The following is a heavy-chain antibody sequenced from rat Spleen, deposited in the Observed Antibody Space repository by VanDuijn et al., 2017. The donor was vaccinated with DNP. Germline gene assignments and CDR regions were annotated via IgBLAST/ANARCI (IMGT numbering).Heavy chain of an antibody. CDR2: ISYDGSET. D-gene: IGHD1-4*01. CDR1: GITFSDHN. Sequence: EVQLVESGGGLVQPGRSLKLSCAASGITFSDHNMAWVRQAPKKGLEWVATISYDGSETYYRDSVKGRFTISRNNARSTLYLQMDRLRSEDTAAYYCAGRPPPTRGPFDYWGQGVTVTVSS. J-gene: IGHJ2*01. CDR3: AGRPPPTRGPFDY. V-gene: IGHV5-7*01.